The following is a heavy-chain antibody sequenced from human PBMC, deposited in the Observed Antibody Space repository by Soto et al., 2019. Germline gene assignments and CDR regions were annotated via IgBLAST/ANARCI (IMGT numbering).Heavy chain of an antibody. Sequence: QVQLVESGGGVVQPGRSLRLSCAASGFTFSSYAMHWVRQAPGKGLEWVAVISYDGSNKYYADSVKGRFTISRDNSKNTLYLQMNSLRAEDTAVYYCARGVYGDLPLNWFDPWGQGTLVTVSS. D-gene: IGHD4-17*01. J-gene: IGHJ5*02. CDR1: GFTFSSYA. CDR2: ISYDGSNK. CDR3: ARGVYGDLPLNWFDP. V-gene: IGHV3-30-3*01.